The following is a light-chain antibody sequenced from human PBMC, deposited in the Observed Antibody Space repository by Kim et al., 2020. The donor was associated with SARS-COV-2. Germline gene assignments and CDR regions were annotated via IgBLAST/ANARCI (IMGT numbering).Light chain of an antibody. Sequence: VSPERTTSSTCSGDKLGNKYACWYQQKPGKSPVLVIYEDRKRPSGIPGRFSGSNSGNTATLTISVTQAMDEADYYCQAWDSSTAVFGGGTKLTVL. CDR1: KLGNKY. CDR3: QAWDSSTAV. V-gene: IGLV3-1*01. CDR2: EDR. J-gene: IGLJ2*01.